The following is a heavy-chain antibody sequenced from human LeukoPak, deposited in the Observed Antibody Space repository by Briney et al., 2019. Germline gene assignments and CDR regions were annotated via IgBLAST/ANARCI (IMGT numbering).Heavy chain of an antibody. CDR3: ARGVRGYSYGGDAFDI. V-gene: IGHV3-30-3*01. CDR1: GFTLSSYA. CDR2: ISNDGTTE. D-gene: IGHD5-18*01. Sequence: SGGSLRLSCAASGFTLSSYAMSWVRQAPGKGLEWVAIISNDGTTESYTDSVKGRFTISRDNFKNTLYLQMNGLRLEDTAVYYCARGVRGYSYGGDAFDIWGQGTMVTVSS. J-gene: IGHJ3*02.